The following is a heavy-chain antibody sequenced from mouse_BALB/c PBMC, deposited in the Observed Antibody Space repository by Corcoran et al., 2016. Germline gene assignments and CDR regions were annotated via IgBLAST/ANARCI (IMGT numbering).Heavy chain of an antibody. CDR3: ARGEYGNYGFDY. V-gene: IGHV1-39*01. J-gene: IGHJ2*01. CDR2: INPYYGST. D-gene: IGHD2-10*02. CDR1: GYSFTDYI. Sequence: EIQLQQTGPELVKPGASVKISCKASGYSFTDYIMLWVKQSHGKSLEWIGNINPYYGSTSYNLKFKGKATLTVDKSSSTAYMQLNSLTSEDSAVYYCARGEYGNYGFDYWGQGTTLTVSS.